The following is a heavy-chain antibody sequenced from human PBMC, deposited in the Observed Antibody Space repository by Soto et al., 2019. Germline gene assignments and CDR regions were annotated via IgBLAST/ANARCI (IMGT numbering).Heavy chain of an antibody. CDR3: ARVRKVPPRSSWLWYFDL. Sequence: GGSLRLSCAASGFTFSSCSMNWVRQAPGKGLEWVSSISSSSSYIYYADSVKGRFTISRDNAKNSLYLQMNSLRAEDTAVYYCARVRKVPPRSSWLWYFDLWGRGTLVTVSS. J-gene: IGHJ2*01. CDR2: ISSSSSYI. D-gene: IGHD6-13*01. CDR1: GFTFSSCS. V-gene: IGHV3-21*01.